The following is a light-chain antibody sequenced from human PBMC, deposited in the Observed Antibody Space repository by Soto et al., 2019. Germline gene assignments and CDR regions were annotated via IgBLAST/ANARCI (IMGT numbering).Light chain of an antibody. J-gene: IGKJ4*01. CDR2: GAS. Sequence: EIVSTQSPGTLSLSPGERATLSCRASQSVSSSYLAWYQQKPGQAPRLLIYGASSRATGIPDRFSGSGSGTDFTLTISRLEPEDFAVYYCQQYGSSWLTFGGGTKVEIK. V-gene: IGKV3-20*01. CDR3: QQYGSSWLT. CDR1: QSVSSSY.